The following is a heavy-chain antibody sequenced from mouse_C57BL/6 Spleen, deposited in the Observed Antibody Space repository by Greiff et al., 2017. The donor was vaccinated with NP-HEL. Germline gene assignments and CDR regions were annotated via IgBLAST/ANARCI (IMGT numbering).Heavy chain of an antibody. CDR2: IWTGGGT. CDR1: GFSLTSYA. D-gene: IGHD2-2*01. CDR3: ARSMVTANYFDY. Sequence: QVQLKQSGPGLVAPSQSLSITCTVSGFSLTSYAISWVRQPPGKGLEWLGGIWTGGGTNYNSALKSRLSISKDNSKSQVFLKMNSLQTDDTARYYCARSMVTANYFDYWGQGTTLTVSS. V-gene: IGHV2-9-1*01. J-gene: IGHJ2*01.